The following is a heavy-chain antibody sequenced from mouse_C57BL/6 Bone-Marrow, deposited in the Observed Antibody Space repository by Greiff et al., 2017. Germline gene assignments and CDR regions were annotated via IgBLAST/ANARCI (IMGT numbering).Heavy chain of an antibody. D-gene: IGHD1-1*01. Sequence: DVHLVESGGGLVQPGGSLKLSCAASGFTFSDYYMYWVRQTPEKRLEWVAYISNGGGSNYYPDTVKGRFTISRDNAKNTLYLQMSRLKSEDTAMYYCARGTYYYGSRRYFDVWGTGTTVTVSS. V-gene: IGHV5-12*01. CDR2: ISNGGGSN. J-gene: IGHJ1*03. CDR3: ARGTYYYGSRRYFDV. CDR1: GFTFSDYY.